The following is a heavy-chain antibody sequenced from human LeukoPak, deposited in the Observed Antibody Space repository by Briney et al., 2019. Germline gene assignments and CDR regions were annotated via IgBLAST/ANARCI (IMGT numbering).Heavy chain of an antibody. D-gene: IGHD3-10*01. CDR2: FDPEDGET. CDR3: ATFPPYYGSAEYFQH. CDR1: GYTLTELS. J-gene: IGHJ1*01. Sequence: ASVEVSCKVSGYTLTELSMHWVRQAPGKGLEWMGGFDPEDGETIYAQKFQGRVTMTEDTSTDTAYMELSSLRSEDTAVYYCATFPPYYGSAEYFQHWGQGTLVTVSS. V-gene: IGHV1-24*01.